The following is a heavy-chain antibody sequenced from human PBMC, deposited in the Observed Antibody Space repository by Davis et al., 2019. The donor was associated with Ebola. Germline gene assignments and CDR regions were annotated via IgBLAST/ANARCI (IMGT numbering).Heavy chain of an antibody. CDR1: GASISSSIYY. Sequence: GSLRLSCTVSGASISSSIYYWGWIRQSPGKGLEWIGSVHYSGNGYYNPSLTSRVTIFVETSKTEFSLKLSPVTAADTAVYSCAREGGSTSYFDYWGQGTLVTVSS. CDR2: VHYSGNG. V-gene: IGHV4-39*07. CDR3: AREGGSTSYFDY. D-gene: IGHD1-26*01. J-gene: IGHJ4*02.